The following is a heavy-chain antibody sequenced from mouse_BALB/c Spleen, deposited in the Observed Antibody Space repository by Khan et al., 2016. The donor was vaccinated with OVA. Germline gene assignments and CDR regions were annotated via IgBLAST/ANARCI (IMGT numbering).Heavy chain of an antibody. CDR2: IWGDGST. Sequence: QVQLKQSGPGLVAPSQSLSITCTVSGFSLTSYGVSWVRQSPGKGLEWLGVIWGDGSTNYHSTLISRLIISKDNSKSQVFLKLTGLQTDDTATYYCAKFTADYYSMDYWGQGTSVTVSS. D-gene: IGHD1-2*01. CDR3: AKFTADYYSMDY. J-gene: IGHJ4*01. CDR1: GFSLTSYG. V-gene: IGHV2-3*01.